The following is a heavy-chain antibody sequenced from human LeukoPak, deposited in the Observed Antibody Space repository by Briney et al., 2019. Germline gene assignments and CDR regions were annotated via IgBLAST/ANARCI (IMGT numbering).Heavy chain of an antibody. CDR3: ARGFTGGAGNVFDI. J-gene: IGHJ3*02. Sequence: PSGTLTLTCTVSGGSISSYYWSWIRQPAGKGLEWIGRIYSSGTTYYSPSLQSRITMSVNTSKNQLSLKLNSVTAADTAVYYCARGFTGGAGNVFDIWGQGTMVTVSS. V-gene: IGHV4-4*07. CDR1: GGSISSYY. CDR2: IYSSGTT. D-gene: IGHD1-26*01.